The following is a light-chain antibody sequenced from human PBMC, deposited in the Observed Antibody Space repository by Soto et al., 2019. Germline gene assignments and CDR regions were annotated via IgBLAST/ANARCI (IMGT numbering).Light chain of an antibody. CDR3: CLYAVTFYV. Sequence: QSSLTHPRSLSGAPGQSVTISCTGTSSDVGTYDFVSWYQQHPGKAPRLMIFDVSERPSGVPDRFSGSKSGNTASLTISGLQAEDEADYYCCLYAVTFYVFGTGTKGTVL. V-gene: IGLV2-11*01. J-gene: IGLJ1*01. CDR1: SSDVGTYDF. CDR2: DVS.